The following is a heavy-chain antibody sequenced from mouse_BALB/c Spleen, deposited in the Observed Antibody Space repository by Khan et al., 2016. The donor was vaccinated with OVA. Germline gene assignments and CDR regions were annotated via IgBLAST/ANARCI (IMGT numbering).Heavy chain of an antibody. CDR3: ARGEDGNHWDFDV. V-gene: IGHV5-17*02. CDR2: ISSGSSTI. J-gene: IGHJ1*01. CDR1: GFTFSSFG. D-gene: IGHD2-1*01. Sequence: EVELVESGGGLVQPGGSRKLSCAASGFTFSSFGMHWVRQAPEKGLEWVAYISSGSSTIYYADSVKGRFIISRDNPKNTLFLQMTSLRSEDTAMYYGARGEDGNHWDFDVWGAGTTVNGSS.